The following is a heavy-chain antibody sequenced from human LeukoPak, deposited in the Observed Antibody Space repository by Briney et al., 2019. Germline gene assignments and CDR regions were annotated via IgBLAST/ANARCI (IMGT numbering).Heavy chain of an antibody. J-gene: IGHJ4*02. CDR1: GFRFSGCS. Sequence: PGGSLRVSCAASGFRFSGCSLSWVRQAPGKGLEWVATITEVGSKTYYDVSVKGRFTISRDNAKNSLYLEMSSLRAEDTAVYYCARLLGTVTTFDYWGQGTLVTVSS. CDR2: ITEVGSKT. CDR3: ARLLGTVTTFDY. V-gene: IGHV3-7*01. D-gene: IGHD1-26*01.